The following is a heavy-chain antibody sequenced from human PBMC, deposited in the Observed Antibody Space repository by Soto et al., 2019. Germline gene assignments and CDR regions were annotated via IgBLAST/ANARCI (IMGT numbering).Heavy chain of an antibody. J-gene: IGHJ4*02. V-gene: IGHV3-30*04. D-gene: IGHD3-9*01. CDR1: GFTFSNYA. Sequence: VQLVESGGGVVQPGTSLRLSCAASGFTFSNYAMHWVRQAPGKGLEWVAVISNDERQKYYADSVKGRFTISRDNSKNVLYLQMNSLRAEDTALYYCARELGAIFDVDCWGQGTLVTVSS. CDR2: ISNDERQK. CDR3: ARELGAIFDVDC.